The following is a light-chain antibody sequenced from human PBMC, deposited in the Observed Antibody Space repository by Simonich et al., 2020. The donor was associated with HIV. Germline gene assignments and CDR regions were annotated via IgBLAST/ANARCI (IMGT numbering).Light chain of an antibody. CDR1: QSISTC. Sequence: DIQMTQSPSTLSASVGDRVTITCRASQSISTCLAWYQQKPGKAPKLLIYDASNLETGVPSRFSGSGSGTDFTFTISSLQPEDIATYYCQQYDNLPRYTFGQGTKLEIK. V-gene: IGKV1-33*01. CDR2: DAS. CDR3: QQYDNLPRYT. J-gene: IGKJ2*01.